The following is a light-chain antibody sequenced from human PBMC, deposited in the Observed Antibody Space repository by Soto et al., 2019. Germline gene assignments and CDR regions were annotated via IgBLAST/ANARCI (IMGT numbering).Light chain of an antibody. CDR2: AAS. J-gene: IGKJ1*01. V-gene: IGKV1-39*01. CDR3: QQYGSSPPET. Sequence: DIQMTQSPCTLSASVGDRVSITCRSRQRISSHLNWYQQKPGQAPKLLLYAASTLQSGVPPTFSGSGSGTDFTLTISRLEPEDFAVYYCQQYGSSPPETFGQGNKVDI. CDR1: QRISSH.